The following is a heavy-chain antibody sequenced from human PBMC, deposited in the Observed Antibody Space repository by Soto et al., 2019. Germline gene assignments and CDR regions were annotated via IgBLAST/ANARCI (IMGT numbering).Heavy chain of an antibody. D-gene: IGHD3-9*01. Sequence: QVQLVQSGPEVKKPGASVKVSCKASGYTFTNYGISWVRQAPGQGLEWMGWISAYNGNANYAQKVQGRVTMTTDTSTSPAYVELRSLRSDDTAVYYCARIPAYYDALTGLEAEYWGQGSLVTVSS. CDR3: ARIPAYYDALTGLEAEY. CDR2: ISAYNGNA. J-gene: IGHJ4*02. CDR1: GYTFTNYG. V-gene: IGHV1-18*01.